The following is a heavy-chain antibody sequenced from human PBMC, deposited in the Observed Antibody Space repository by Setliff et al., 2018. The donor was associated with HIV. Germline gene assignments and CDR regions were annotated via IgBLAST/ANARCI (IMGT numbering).Heavy chain of an antibody. Sequence: SETLSLTCTVSGGSISSYYWSWIRQPPGKGLEWIGYIYPSGTTDYNPSLKSRVSISVDTSKNQFSLKLSSVTAADTAVYYCARSSHYVSSGYYYPRGYFDLWGRGTLVTVSS. CDR2: IYPSGTT. D-gene: IGHD3-22*01. J-gene: IGHJ2*01. CDR3: ARSSHYVSSGYYYPRGYFDL. CDR1: GGSISSYY. V-gene: IGHV4-4*08.